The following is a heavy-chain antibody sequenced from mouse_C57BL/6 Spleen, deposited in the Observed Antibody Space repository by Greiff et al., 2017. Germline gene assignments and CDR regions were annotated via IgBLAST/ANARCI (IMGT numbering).Heavy chain of an antibody. Sequence: VQLQQSGAELVRPGASVTLSCKASGYTFTDYEMHWVKQTPVHGLEWIGAIDPETGGTAYNQKFKGKAILTADKASSTAYMELRSLTSEDSAVYYCTRGGPYDYAAFAYWGQGTLVTVSA. CDR3: TRGGPYDYAAFAY. J-gene: IGHJ3*01. D-gene: IGHD2-4*01. CDR2: IDPETGGT. CDR1: GYTFTDYE. V-gene: IGHV1-15*01.